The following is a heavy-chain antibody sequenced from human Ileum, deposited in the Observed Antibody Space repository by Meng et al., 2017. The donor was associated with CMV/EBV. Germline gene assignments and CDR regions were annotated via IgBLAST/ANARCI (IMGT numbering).Heavy chain of an antibody. D-gene: IGHD7-27*01. CDR1: GYTFTNYF. J-gene: IGHJ4*02. Sequence: VHMGHVGAEGKKPGASVKVSCKTSGYTFTNYFMHWVRQAPGQGLEWVGIINPSDATTSYSQSFQGRVTVTRDTSINTAYMELTRLTSDDTAVYYCGRVYWGSLGTFDYWGQGTLVTVSS. CDR2: INPSDATT. V-gene: IGHV1-46*01. CDR3: GRVYWGSLGTFDY.